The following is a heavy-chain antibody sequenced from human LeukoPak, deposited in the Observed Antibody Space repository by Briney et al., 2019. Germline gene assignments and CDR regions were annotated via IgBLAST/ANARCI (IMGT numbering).Heavy chain of an antibody. Sequence: GGSLRLSCAASGFTFSSYGMHWVRQAPGKGLEWVAVISYDGSNKYYADSVKGRFTISRDNSKNTLYLQMNSLRAEDTAVYYCARDSGYGYNRGDYMDVWGKGTTVTISS. CDR3: ARDSGYGYNRGDYMDV. D-gene: IGHD5-24*01. CDR2: ISYDGSNK. J-gene: IGHJ6*03. V-gene: IGHV3-30*03. CDR1: GFTFSSYG.